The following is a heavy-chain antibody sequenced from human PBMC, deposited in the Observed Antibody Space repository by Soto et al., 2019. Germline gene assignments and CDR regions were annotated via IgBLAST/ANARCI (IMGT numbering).Heavy chain of an antibody. D-gene: IGHD3-10*01. CDR3: AKEGPGWFGELSYYYGMDV. CDR1: GFTFSSYG. V-gene: IGHV3-30*18. CDR2: ISYDGSNK. Sequence: LRLSCAASGFTFSSYGMHWVRQAPGKGLEWVAVISYDGSNKYYADSVKGRFTISRDNSKNTLYLQMNSLRAEDTAVYYCAKEGPGWFGELSYYYGMDVWGQGTTVTVSS. J-gene: IGHJ6*02.